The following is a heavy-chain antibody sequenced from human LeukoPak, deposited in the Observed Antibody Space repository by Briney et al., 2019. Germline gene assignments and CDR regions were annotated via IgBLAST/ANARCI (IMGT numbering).Heavy chain of an antibody. D-gene: IGHD6-13*01. Sequence: SQTLSLTCAISGDSVFNNSAAWNWIRQSPSRGLEWLGMTYYRSKWYNDYAVSVTSRITISPDTSKNQFSLQLKSVTPEDTAVYYCARGRSWGESGFDYWGQGTLVTVSS. CDR2: TYYRSKWYN. J-gene: IGHJ4*02. V-gene: IGHV6-1*01. CDR1: GDSVFNNSAA. CDR3: ARGRSWGESGFDY.